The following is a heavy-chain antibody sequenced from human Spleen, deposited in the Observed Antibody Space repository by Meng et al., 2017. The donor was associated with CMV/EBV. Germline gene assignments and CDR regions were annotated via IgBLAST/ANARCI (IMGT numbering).Heavy chain of an antibody. CDR2: IYSDGRT. J-gene: IGHJ5*02. CDR3: ARGGYTSGSGWFAP. CDR1: GAAISRGGFS. D-gene: IGHD1-1*01. Sequence: GAAISRGGFSWNRIRQHAEKGLELIGYIYSDGRTYYNPSLKSRLAISLDTPKNQFSLNLTSVTAADTAVYYCARGGYTSGSGWFAPWGQGTLVTVSS. V-gene: IGHV4-31*02.